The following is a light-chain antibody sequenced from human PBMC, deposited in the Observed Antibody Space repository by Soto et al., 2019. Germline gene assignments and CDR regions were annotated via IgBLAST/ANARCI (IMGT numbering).Light chain of an antibody. CDR1: SSDVGGYNY. CDR3: SSYTSSSTVYV. J-gene: IGLJ1*01. V-gene: IGLV2-14*01. CDR2: EVS. Sequence: QSLLTQPASVSGSPGQSITISCTGTSSDVGGYNYVSWYQQHPGKAPKLMIYEVSNRPSGVSNRFSGSKSGNTASLTISGLQAEDEADYYCSSYTSSSTVYVFGTGTKVTVL.